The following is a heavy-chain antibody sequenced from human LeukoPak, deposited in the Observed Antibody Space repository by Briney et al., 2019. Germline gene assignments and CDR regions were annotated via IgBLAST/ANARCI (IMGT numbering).Heavy chain of an antibody. D-gene: IGHD3-10*01. CDR1: GGSFSGYY. J-gene: IGHJ4*02. Sequence: SETLSLTCAVYGGSFSGYYWSWIRQPPGKGLEWIGEINHSGSTNYNPSLKSRVTISVDTSKNQFSLKLSSVTAADTAVYYCAREVDGSGGGTFDYWGQGTLVTVSS. CDR2: INHSGST. V-gene: IGHV4-34*01. CDR3: AREVDGSGGGTFDY.